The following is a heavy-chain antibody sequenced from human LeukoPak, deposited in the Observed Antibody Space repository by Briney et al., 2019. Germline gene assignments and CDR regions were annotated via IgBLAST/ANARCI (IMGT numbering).Heavy chain of an antibody. CDR1: GDSLSSGYY. V-gene: IGHV4-4*07. CDR3: ARGTVGYCSGGSCQGWFDP. D-gene: IGHD2-15*01. J-gene: IGHJ5*02. Sequence: PSETLSLTCIVSGDSLSSGYYWGWVRQPAGKGLEWIGRIYTSGSTDYNPSLKSRVTMSVDTSKNQFSLKLSSVTAADTAVYYCARGTVGYCSGGSCQGWFDPWGQGTLVTVSS. CDR2: IYTSGST.